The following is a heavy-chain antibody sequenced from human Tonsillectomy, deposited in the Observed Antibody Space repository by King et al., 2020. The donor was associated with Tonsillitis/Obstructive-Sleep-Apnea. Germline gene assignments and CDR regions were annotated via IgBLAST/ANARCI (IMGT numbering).Heavy chain of an antibody. V-gene: IGHV3-7*04. CDR1: GFTFSSYW. D-gene: IGHD3-22*01. CDR2: IKQDGSEK. J-gene: IGHJ4*02. CDR3: ARVYDSSGDIFDY. Sequence: VQLVESGGGLVQPGGSLRLSCAASGFTFSSYWMSWVCQAPGKGLEWVANIKQDGSEKYYVDSVKGRFTISRDNAKNSLYLQMNSLRAEDTAVYYCARVYDSSGDIFDYWGQGTLVTVSS.